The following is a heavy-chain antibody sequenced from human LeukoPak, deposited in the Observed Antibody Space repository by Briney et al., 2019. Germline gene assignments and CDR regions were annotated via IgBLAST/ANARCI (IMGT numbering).Heavy chain of an antibody. CDR3: ARGGTAMIVVVRFGY. CDR2: ISYDGSNK. V-gene: IGHV3-30-3*01. D-gene: IGHD3-22*01. J-gene: IGHJ4*02. CDR1: GFTFSSYA. Sequence: GGSLRLSCAASGFTFSSYAMHWVRQAPGKGLEWVAVISYDGSNKYYADSVKGRFTISRDNSKNTLYLQMNSLRAEDTAVYYCARGGTAMIVVVRFGYWGQGTLVTVSS.